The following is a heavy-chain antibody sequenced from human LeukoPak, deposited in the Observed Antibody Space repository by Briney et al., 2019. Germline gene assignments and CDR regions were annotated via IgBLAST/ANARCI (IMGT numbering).Heavy chain of an antibody. CDR3: ARASRPSGSGWWDYYYYYMDV. Sequence: GGSLRLSCAASGFTVSSNYMSWVRQAPGKGLEWVSVIYSGGSTYYADSVKGRFTISRDNSKNTLYLQMNSLRAEDTAVYYCARASRPSGSGWWDYYYYYMDVWGKGTTVTISS. V-gene: IGHV3-53*01. J-gene: IGHJ6*03. CDR2: IYSGGST. CDR1: GFTVSSNY. D-gene: IGHD6-19*01.